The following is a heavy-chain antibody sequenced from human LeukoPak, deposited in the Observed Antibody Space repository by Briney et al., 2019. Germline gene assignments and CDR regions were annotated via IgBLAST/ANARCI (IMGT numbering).Heavy chain of an antibody. V-gene: IGHV3-48*01. CDR2: ISSSSSTI. Sequence: GGSLRLSCAASGFTFSSYGMNWVRQAPGKGLEWVSYISSSSSTIYYADSVKGRFTISRDNAKNSLYLQMNSLRAEDTAVYYCARDLYYYDSSGYYGGDYWGQGTLVTVSS. J-gene: IGHJ4*02. CDR3: ARDLYYYDSSGYYGGDY. CDR1: GFTFSSYG. D-gene: IGHD3-22*01.